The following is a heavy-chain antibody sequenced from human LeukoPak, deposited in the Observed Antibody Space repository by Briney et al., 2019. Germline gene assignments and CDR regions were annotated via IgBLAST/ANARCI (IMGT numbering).Heavy chain of an antibody. CDR2: ISGSGGST. V-gene: IGHV3-23*01. CDR3: AKSESYYYYMDV. Sequence: GGSLRLSCAASGFTVSSNYMSWVRQAPGKGLEWVSAISGSGGSTYYADSVKGRFTISRDNSKNTLYLQMNSLRAEDTAVYYCAKSESYYYYMDVWGKGTTVTVSS. CDR1: GFTVSSNY. J-gene: IGHJ6*03.